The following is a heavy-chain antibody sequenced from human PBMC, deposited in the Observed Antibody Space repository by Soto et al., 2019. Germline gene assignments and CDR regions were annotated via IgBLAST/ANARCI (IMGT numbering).Heavy chain of an antibody. D-gene: IGHD2-8*01. J-gene: IGHJ3*02. Sequence: QVQLQESGPGLVKPSGTLSLTCAVSRGSISGSYWWSWVRQTPGKGLEWIGEIFHGGNTYYNPSLKSRVTLSVDKSKNQFSLNLTSVTAADTAVHYCARKMGAFDIWGQGTMVTVSS. CDR3: ARKMGAFDI. CDR2: IFHGGNT. CDR1: RGSISGSYW. V-gene: IGHV4-4*02.